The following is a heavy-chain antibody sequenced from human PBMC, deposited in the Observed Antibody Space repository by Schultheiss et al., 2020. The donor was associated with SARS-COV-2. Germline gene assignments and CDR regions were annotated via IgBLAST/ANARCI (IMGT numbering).Heavy chain of an antibody. CDR3: ASLLYFDV. CDR2: IQRHGSQK. Sequence: GGSLRLSCAASGFAFSNHWMSWVRQAPGKGLEWVAYIQRHGSQKYYADSVKGRFTISRDNSKNTLYLQMNSLRAEDTAVYYCASLLYFDVWGQGTTVTVSS. CDR1: GFAFSNHW. D-gene: IGHD2-2*02. V-gene: IGHV3-7*01. J-gene: IGHJ6*02.